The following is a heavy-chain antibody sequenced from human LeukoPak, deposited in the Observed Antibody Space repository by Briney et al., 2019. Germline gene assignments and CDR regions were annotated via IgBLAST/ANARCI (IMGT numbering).Heavy chain of an antibody. V-gene: IGHV1-2*02. CDR3: ARGVRVGELSTWYYFDC. J-gene: IGHJ4*02. Sequence: ASVKVSCKASAYTFNTYYIHWVRQPPGHGLEWLGWMHPNSGGTNYAQNFQGRVTLTRDTSISTAYMELSRLRSDDTAVYFCARGVRVGELSTWYYFDCWGQGTLVTVSS. D-gene: IGHD3-16*02. CDR1: AYTFNTYY. CDR2: MHPNSGGT.